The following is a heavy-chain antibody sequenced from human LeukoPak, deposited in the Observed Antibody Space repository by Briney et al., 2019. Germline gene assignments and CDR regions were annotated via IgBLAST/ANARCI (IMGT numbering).Heavy chain of an antibody. CDR2: ISGTGGST. Sequence: GGSLRLSCAASGFTFSTYAMTWVRQAPGKGLEWVSLISGTGGSTHYADSVKGRFTISRDNARNSLYLQMNSLRAEDTAVYYCARGLGSGSYPFDYWGQGTLVTVSS. CDR3: ARGLGSGSYPFDY. J-gene: IGHJ4*02. CDR1: GFTFSTYA. V-gene: IGHV3-23*01. D-gene: IGHD3-10*01.